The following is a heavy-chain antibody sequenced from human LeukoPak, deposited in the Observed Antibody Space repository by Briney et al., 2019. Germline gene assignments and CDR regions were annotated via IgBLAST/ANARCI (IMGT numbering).Heavy chain of an antibody. V-gene: IGHV5-51*01. Sequence: GESLKISCKGSGYSFTSYWIAWVRQMPGKGLEWRGIIYPGDSDTRYSPPFQGQVTISADKSISTAYLQWSSLKASDTAMYYCARPHYSNYYFDYWGQGTLVTVSS. D-gene: IGHD4-11*01. CDR1: GYSFTSYW. CDR3: ARPHYSNYYFDY. CDR2: IYPGDSDT. J-gene: IGHJ4*02.